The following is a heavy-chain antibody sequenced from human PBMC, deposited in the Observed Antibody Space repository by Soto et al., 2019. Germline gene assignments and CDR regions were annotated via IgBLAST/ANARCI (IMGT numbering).Heavy chain of an antibody. D-gene: IGHD3-3*01. CDR3: AKDLYFWSGYSLDY. CDR1: GFTFSSYA. Sequence: PGGSLRRSCAASGFTFSSYAMSWVRQAPGKGLEWVSAISGSGGSTYYADSVKGRFTISRDNSKNTLYLQMNSLRAEDTAVYYCAKDLYFWSGYSLDYWGQGTLVTVSS. V-gene: IGHV3-23*01. CDR2: ISGSGGST. J-gene: IGHJ4*02.